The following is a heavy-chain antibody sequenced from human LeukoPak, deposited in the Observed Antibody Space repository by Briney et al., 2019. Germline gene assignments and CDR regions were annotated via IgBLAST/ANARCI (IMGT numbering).Heavy chain of an antibody. J-gene: IGHJ2*01. CDR3: TRDRGLTWYFNL. D-gene: IGHD3-10*01. Sequence: PGGSLRLSCTASGFTFGEYSLSWVRQAPGKGLEWVGFIRDRAYGATTEYAASVKGRFTISRDDSKSLAYLQMNSLKSEDTAVYYCTRDRGLTWYFNLWGRGTLVTV. CDR1: GFTFGEYS. V-gene: IGHV3-49*04. CDR2: IRDRAYGATT.